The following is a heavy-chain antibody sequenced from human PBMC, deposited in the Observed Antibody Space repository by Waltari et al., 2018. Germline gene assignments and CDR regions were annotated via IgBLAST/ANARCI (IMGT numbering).Heavy chain of an antibody. CDR3: ARDPHEPYYYGMDV. V-gene: IGHV4-59*11. J-gene: IGHJ6*02. CDR2: IYYSGST. Sequence: QVQLQESGPGLVKPSETLSLPCTVSGGSISSHYWSWIRQPPGKGLEWIGYIYYSGSTNYNPSLKSRVTISVDTSKNQFSLKLSSVTAADTAVYYCARDPHEPYYYGMDVWGQGTMVTVSS. CDR1: GGSISSHY.